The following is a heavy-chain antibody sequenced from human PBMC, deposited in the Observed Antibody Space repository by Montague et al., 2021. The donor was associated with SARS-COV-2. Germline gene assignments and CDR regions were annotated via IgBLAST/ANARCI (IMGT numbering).Heavy chain of an antibody. V-gene: IGHV4-30-4*01. Sequence: MASSGYNNNSGSTYYNPSLKSRVTISVDTSKNQFSLKLSSVTAADTAVYYCARGGGYSYGYGGFYFDYWGQGTLVTVSS. CDR2: NNNSGST. D-gene: IGHD5-18*01. J-gene: IGHJ4*02. CDR3: ARGGGYSYGYGGFYFDY.